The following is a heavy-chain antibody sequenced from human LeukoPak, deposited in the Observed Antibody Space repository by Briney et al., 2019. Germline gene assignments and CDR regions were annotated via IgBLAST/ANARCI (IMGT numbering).Heavy chain of an antibody. Sequence: GGSLRLSCAASGFTFSNYWMSWVRQAPGKGLEWVANINQDGSEKYYVDSVKGRFTISRDNAKNSLYLQINSLRAEDTAVYYCARDIPAWGSYSTFDYWGQGTLVTVSS. V-gene: IGHV3-7*01. D-gene: IGHD3-16*01. J-gene: IGHJ4*02. CDR1: GFTFSNYW. CDR2: INQDGSEK. CDR3: ARDIPAWGSYSTFDY.